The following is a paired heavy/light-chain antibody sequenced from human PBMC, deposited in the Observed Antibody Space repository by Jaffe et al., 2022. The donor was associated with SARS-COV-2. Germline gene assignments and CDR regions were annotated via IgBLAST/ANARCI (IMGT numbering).Light chain of an antibody. Sequence: QTVVTQEPSFSVSPGGTVTLTCGLSSGSVSTHYFPSWYQQTPGQAPRTLIYSTNTRSSGVPDRFSGSILGNKAALTITGAQADDESVYYCLLYMGSGIWVFGGGTKLTVL. CDR3: LLYMGSGIWV. V-gene: IGLV8-61*01. J-gene: IGLJ3*02. CDR2: STN. CDR1: SGSVSTHYF.
Heavy chain of an antibody. Sequence: DVHLLESGGGLVQPGGSLRLSCAASGFTFSTYAMTWVRQAPGKGLEWVSAITGSSSSTFYADSVKGRFTISRDNSKNALYLQMSTLRAEDTAVYYCAKGISPSSSSSWGQGTLVTVSS. V-gene: IGHV3-23*01. J-gene: IGHJ4*02. D-gene: IGHD6-6*01. CDR3: AKGISPSSSSS. CDR1: GFTFSTYA. CDR2: ITGSSSST.